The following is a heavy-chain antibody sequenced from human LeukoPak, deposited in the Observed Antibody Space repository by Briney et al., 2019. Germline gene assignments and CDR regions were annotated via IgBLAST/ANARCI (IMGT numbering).Heavy chain of an antibody. CDR2: TDPNSGGT. J-gene: IGHJ4*02. Sequence: ASVKVSCKASGYTFTSYAMHWVRQAPGQGLEWMGWTDPNSGGTNYAQKFQGRVTMTRDTSINTAYMELSRLTSDDTAVYYCARGYAYFDYWGQGALVTVSS. CDR1: GYTFTSYA. D-gene: IGHD2-2*01. CDR3: ARGYAYFDY. V-gene: IGHV1-2*02.